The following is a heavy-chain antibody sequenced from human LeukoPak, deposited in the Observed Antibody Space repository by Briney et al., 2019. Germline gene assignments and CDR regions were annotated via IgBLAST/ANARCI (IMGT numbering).Heavy chain of an antibody. Sequence: GGSLRLSCTASGLIFGNYAMTWVRQAPRKGLEWVSTISGDGTETFYADSVKGRFTISRDNSKNTHYLQMSSLRAEDTGIYYCAKGGHYSFFDYWGQGTLVTVSS. CDR3: AKGGHYSFFDY. D-gene: IGHD4-11*01. V-gene: IGHV3-23*01. J-gene: IGHJ4*02. CDR2: ISGDGTET. CDR1: GLIFGNYA.